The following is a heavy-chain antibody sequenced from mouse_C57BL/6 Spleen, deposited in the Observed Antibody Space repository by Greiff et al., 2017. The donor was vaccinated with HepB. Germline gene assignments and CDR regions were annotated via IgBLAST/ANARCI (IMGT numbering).Heavy chain of an antibody. Sequence: QVQLQQPGAELVMPGASVKLSCKASGYTFTSYWMHWVKQRPGQGLEWIGEIDPSDSYTNYNQKFKGKSTLTVDTASSTAYMQLSSLTSEDSAVYYCARSSVRQGHFDVWGTGTTVTVSS. CDR3: ARSSVRQGHFDV. CDR2: IDPSDSYT. CDR1: GYTFTSYW. J-gene: IGHJ1*03. V-gene: IGHV1-69*01. D-gene: IGHD2-14*01.